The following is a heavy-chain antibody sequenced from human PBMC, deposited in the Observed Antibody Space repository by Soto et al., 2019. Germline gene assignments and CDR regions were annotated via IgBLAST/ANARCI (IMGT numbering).Heavy chain of an antibody. CDR3: ARSLYYDFWSGSVSYYYGMDV. D-gene: IGHD3-3*01. CDR2: IYPGDSDT. CDR1: GYSFTSYW. J-gene: IGHJ6*02. V-gene: IGHV5-51*01. Sequence: EVQLVQSGAEVKKPGESLKISCKGSGYSFTSYWIGWVRQMPGKGLEWMGIIYPGDSDTRYSPSFQGQVTISADKSISTAYLQWSSLKASDTAMYYCARSLYYDFWSGSVSYYYGMDVWGQGTTVTVSS.